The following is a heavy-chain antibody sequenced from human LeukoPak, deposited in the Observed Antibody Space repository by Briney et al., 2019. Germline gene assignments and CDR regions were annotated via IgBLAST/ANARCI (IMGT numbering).Heavy chain of an antibody. CDR1: GFTFSSYG. D-gene: IGHD6-6*01. CDR2: INHSGST. Sequence: GSLRLSCAASGFTFSSYGMHWIRQPPGKGLEWIGEINHSGSTNYNPSLKSRVTISVDTSKNQFSLKLSSVTAADTAVYYCAREGSSSYQVDYWGQGTLVTVSS. CDR3: AREGSSSYQVDY. J-gene: IGHJ4*02. V-gene: IGHV4-34*01.